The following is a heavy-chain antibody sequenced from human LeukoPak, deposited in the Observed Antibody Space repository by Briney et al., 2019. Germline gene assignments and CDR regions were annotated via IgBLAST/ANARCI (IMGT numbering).Heavy chain of an antibody. CDR3: AKEHTIFGVVIAFDY. Sequence: GGSLRLSCAASGFTFSSYAMHWVRQAPGKGLEWVAVISYDGSNKYYADSVKGRFTISRDNSKNTLHLQMNSLRAEDTAAYYCAKEHTIFGVVIAFDYWGQGTLVTVPS. J-gene: IGHJ4*02. CDR1: GFTFSSYA. D-gene: IGHD3-3*01. V-gene: IGHV3-30-3*01. CDR2: ISYDGSNK.